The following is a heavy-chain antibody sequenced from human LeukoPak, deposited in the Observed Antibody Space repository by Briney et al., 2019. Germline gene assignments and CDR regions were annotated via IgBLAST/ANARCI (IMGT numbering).Heavy chain of an antibody. V-gene: IGHV1-8*01. CDR2: MNPNSGNT. CDR3: ARGSWGEIAGRKSFEF. J-gene: IGHJ4*02. CDR1: EYTFTSYD. Sequence: ASVTVSCKASEYTFTSYDINWVRQATGQGLEWMGWMNPNSGNTGYAQKFQGRVTMTRVTSISTAYMELNNLTSEDTAVYYCARGSWGEIAGRKSFEFWGQGSLVTASS. D-gene: IGHD6-6*01.